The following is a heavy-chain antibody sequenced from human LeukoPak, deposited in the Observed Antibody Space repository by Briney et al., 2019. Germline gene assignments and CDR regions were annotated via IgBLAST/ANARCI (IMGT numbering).Heavy chain of an antibody. V-gene: IGHV3-23*01. Sequence: GGSLRLSCEASGFTFISYAITWVRQAPGKGLEWVSTLSGSGGRTYYADSVKGRFTISRDNSKHTLSLQMSSLRAEDTAVYYCVTNREYSTSYYFFDYWGQGTLVTVSS. J-gene: IGHJ4*02. D-gene: IGHD6-6*01. CDR1: GFTFISYA. CDR3: VTNREYSTSYYFFDY. CDR2: LSGSGGRT.